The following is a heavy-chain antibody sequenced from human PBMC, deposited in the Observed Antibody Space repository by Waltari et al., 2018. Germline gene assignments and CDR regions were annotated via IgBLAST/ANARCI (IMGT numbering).Heavy chain of an antibody. V-gene: IGHV3-9*01. J-gene: IGHJ2*01. CDR2: SSWNSGSR. CDR1: GFTFDAYA. CDR3: AKDRRSTSPYWYFDL. Sequence: EVQLVESGGGLVQPGRSLRLSCAASGFTFDAYAMHWVRQAPGKGLEWVAGSSWNSGSRGYADSVKGRFTSSRDNAKNSLYLQMNRLRAEDTALDYCAKDRRSTSPYWYFDLWGRGTLVTVSS. D-gene: IGHD2-2*01.